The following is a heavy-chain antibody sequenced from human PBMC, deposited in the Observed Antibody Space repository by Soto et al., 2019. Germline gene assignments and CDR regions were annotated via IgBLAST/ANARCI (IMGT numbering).Heavy chain of an antibody. D-gene: IGHD3-22*01. CDR3: ARVTTLACDY. CDR2: IYSDGRT. V-gene: IGHV3-66*01. CDR1: GLTVSTNY. Sequence: EVQLVESGGGLVQPGGSLRLFCAASGLTVSTNYMNWVRQAPGKGLEWVSIIYSDGRTYHADSVKGRFTISRDNYKNMLYLQMNSLRTEDTAVYYCARVTTLACDYWGQGTLVTVSS. J-gene: IGHJ4*02.